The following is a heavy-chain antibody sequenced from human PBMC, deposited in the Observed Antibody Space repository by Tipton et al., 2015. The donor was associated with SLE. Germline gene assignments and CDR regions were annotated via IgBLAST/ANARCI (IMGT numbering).Heavy chain of an antibody. CDR1: TDSIRSGSNY. CDR3: AREKREFYGMDV. CDR2: IYPSGTT. J-gene: IGHJ6*02. V-gene: IGHV4-61*09. D-gene: IGHD2/OR15-2a*01. Sequence: TLSLTCTVSTDSIRSGSNYWSWIRMPAGKGLEWIGHIYPSGTTNYNPSLKSRVTISIDTSKNQFSLNLTSVTAADTAVYYCAREKREFYGMDVWGQGTTVTVS.